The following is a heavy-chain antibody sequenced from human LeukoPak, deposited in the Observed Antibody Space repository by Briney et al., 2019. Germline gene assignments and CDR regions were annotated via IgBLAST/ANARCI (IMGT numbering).Heavy chain of an antibody. V-gene: IGHV3-23*01. J-gene: IGHJ4*02. CDR2: ISGGDGAT. D-gene: IGHD2-2*01. Sequence: GGSLRLSCVASGFTFSSYAMSWVRQAPGKGLEWVSAISGGDGATYYADSVKGRFIISRDNSKNTVYLQMSGLRADDTAVYYCAKTYQPLLSQFDYWGQGTLLTVSS. CDR1: GFTFSSYA. CDR3: AKTYQPLLSQFDY.